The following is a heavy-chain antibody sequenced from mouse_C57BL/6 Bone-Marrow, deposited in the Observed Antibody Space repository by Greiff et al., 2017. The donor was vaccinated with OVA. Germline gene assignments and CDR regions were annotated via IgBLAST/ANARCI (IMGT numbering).Heavy chain of an antibody. Sequence: QVQLQQSGAELVKPGASVKVSCKASVYTFTSYWMHWVKQRPGQGLEWMGRIHPSDSDTKYNQKCKGKATLTVDKSSSTAYMQLSRLTSEDSAVYYCAKYGSSHVDYWGQGTTLTVSS. D-gene: IGHD1-1*01. CDR1: VYTFTSYW. J-gene: IGHJ2*01. CDR3: AKYGSSHVDY. V-gene: IGHV1-74*01. CDR2: IHPSDSDT.